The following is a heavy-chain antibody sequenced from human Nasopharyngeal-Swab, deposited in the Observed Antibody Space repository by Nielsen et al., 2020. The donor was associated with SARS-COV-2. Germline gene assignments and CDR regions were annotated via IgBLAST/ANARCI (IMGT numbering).Heavy chain of an antibody. CDR2: ISGNVFTT. CDR3: AKVANYYYSYFMDV. D-gene: IGHD3-10*01. Sequence: GGSLRLSCAPSGFTFSDYAMSWVGQAPGKGLEWVSTISGNVFTTYYADSMKGRFTISRDNSESTVYLQMNGLRAEDTAKYYCAKVANYYYSYFMDVWGKGTTVIVSS. V-gene: IGHV3-23*01. CDR1: GFTFSDYA. J-gene: IGHJ6*03.